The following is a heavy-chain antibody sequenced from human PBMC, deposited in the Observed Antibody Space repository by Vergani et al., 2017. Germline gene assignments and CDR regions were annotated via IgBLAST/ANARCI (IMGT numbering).Heavy chain of an antibody. Sequence: QVQLQESGPGLVKPSQTLSLTCTVSGGSISSGGYYWSWIRQPPGKGLEWIGYIYYSGITNYNTSLKSRVTVSVDMSKNQFSLKLSSASAADTAVYYCARGSSETLWFAEGKVFDIWGQGTLVTVTS. V-gene: IGHV4-61*08. CDR1: GGSISSGGYY. CDR2: IYYSGIT. CDR3: ARGSSETLWFAEGKVFDI. D-gene: IGHD3-10*01. J-gene: IGHJ3*02.